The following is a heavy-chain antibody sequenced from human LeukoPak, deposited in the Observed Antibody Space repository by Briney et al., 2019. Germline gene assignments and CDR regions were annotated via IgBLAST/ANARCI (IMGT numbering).Heavy chain of an antibody. CDR1: GFTFSSYA. D-gene: IGHD2-8*01. CDR3: VRVSGFCTNGVCPSFDP. J-gene: IGHJ5*02. V-gene: IGHV3-23*01. Sequence: GGSLRLSCAASGFTFSSYAMSWVRQAPGKGLEWVSAMSGSGGSTYYADSVKGRFTISRDNSKNTLYLQMNSLRTEDTAVYYCVRVSGFCTNGVCPSFDPWGQGTLVTVSS. CDR2: MSGSGGST.